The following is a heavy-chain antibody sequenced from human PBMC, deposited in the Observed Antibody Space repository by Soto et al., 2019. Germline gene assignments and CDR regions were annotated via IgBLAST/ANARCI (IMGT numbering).Heavy chain of an antibody. D-gene: IGHD1-1*01. CDR1: GFTFSDYY. CDR3: ARSGDNYNRLDY. Sequence: RLSCEGSGFTFSDYYISWIRQAPGKGLEWISYSSNSGTFSRYADSVKGRFSISRDNTKNLLYLQMNSLRAEDTAVYYCARSGDNYNRLDYWGQGTPVTVSS. V-gene: IGHV3-11*06. J-gene: IGHJ4*02. CDR2: SSNSGTFS.